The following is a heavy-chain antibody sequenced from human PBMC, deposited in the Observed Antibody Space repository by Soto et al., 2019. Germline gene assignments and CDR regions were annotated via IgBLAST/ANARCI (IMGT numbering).Heavy chain of an antibody. CDR2: IQYDGNTK. Sequence: QVQLVESGGSVVQPGRSLRLSCAASGFNFNSYGLHWVRQAPGKGLEWVAFIQYDGNTKYYADSVKGRFTISRENSKNTMYLQINSLRVEDTATYCCAREAGTQPLGEFDCWGQGTLVTVSS. J-gene: IGHJ4*02. D-gene: IGHD6-13*01. CDR1: GFNFNSYG. V-gene: IGHV3-33*01. CDR3: AREAGTQPLGEFDC.